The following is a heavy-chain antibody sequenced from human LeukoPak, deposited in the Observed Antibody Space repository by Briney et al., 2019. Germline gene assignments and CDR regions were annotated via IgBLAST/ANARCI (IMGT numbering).Heavy chain of an antibody. CDR2: INQVASEK. Sequence: PGGSLRLSCAASGFPISFYWMSWVRQAPGKGLEWVANINQVASEKNYVDSVKGRFTISRDNAKNSLYLQMNSVRAEDTAMYYCVRDGGYYGPDSWGQGALVSVSS. J-gene: IGHJ4*02. D-gene: IGHD3-10*01. CDR3: VRDGGYYGPDS. V-gene: IGHV3-7*04. CDR1: GFPISFYW.